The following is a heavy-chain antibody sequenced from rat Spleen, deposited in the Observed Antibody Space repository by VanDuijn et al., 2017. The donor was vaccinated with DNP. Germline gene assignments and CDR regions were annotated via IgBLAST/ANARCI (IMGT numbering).Heavy chain of an antibody. CDR2: ILYDGSRT. Sequence: EVQLMESGGGLVQPGRSLKLSCAASGFTFSDYNMAWVRQAPTKGLEWVATILYDGSRTYYRDSVKGRFTISRDNAKSTLYLQMDSLRSEDTATYYCVRRGGKGLFSKWGQGTLVTVSS. V-gene: IGHV5S10*01. D-gene: IGHD3-1*01. CDR3: VRRGGKGLFSK. CDR1: GFTFSDYN. J-gene: IGHJ3*01.